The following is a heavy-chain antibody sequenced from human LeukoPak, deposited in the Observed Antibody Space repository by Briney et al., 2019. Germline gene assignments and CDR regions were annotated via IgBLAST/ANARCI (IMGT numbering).Heavy chain of an antibody. V-gene: IGHV3-23*01. J-gene: IGHJ5*02. CDR3: ARATSDFVVVPAAYNWFDP. CDR2: ISGLGDST. CDR1: GFTFSDSA. D-gene: IGHD2-2*01. Sequence: GGSLRLSCAASGFTFSDSAMSWARQAPGKGLEWVSTISGLGDSTDYADSVKGRFSISRDNSKNTLYLQMNSLRAEDTAVYYCARATSDFVVVPAAYNWFDPWGQGTLVTVSS.